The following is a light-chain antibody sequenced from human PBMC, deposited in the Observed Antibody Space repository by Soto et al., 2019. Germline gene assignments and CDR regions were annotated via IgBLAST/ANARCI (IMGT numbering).Light chain of an antibody. V-gene: IGKV3-20*01. CDR1: QSISSSY. CDR2: AAS. Sequence: EIVLTQSPGTLPLSPGEGATLSCRASQSISSSYLAWYRQKPGQAPRLLIYAASSRATGIPDRFSGSGSGTDFTLTISRLEPEDFAVYYCQLYGSSHMFSFGQGTKLEIK. J-gene: IGKJ2*01. CDR3: QLYGSSHMFS.